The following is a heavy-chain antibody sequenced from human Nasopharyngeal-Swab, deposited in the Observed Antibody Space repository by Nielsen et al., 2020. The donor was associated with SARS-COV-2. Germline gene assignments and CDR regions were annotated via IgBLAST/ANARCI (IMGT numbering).Heavy chain of an antibody. D-gene: IGHD1-26*01. CDR3: ASPGQWELPYPDYYGMDV. Sequence: SVQVSSKASGGTFISYAISWVRQAPPQGLEWMGGIIPIFGTANYAQKFQGRVTITADESTSTAYMELSSLRSEDTAVKYCASPGQWELPYPDYYGMDVWGQGTTVTVSS. CDR2: IIPIFGTA. V-gene: IGHV1-69*13. CDR1: GGTFISYA. J-gene: IGHJ6*02.